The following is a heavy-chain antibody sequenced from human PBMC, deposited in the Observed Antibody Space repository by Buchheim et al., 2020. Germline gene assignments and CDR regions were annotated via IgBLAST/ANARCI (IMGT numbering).Heavy chain of an antibody. Sequence: EVQLLESGGGLVQPGGSLRFSCAASGFTFSNYAMSWVRQAPGKGLEWVSSISRSGGSTFYADSVKGRFTVSSDNSKSTLYLQMNSLRAEDTAVYYCAKYSSSSGNYYYYYGMDVWGQGTT. D-gene: IGHD6-13*01. V-gene: IGHV3-23*01. CDR3: AKYSSSSGNYYYYYGMDV. CDR1: GFTFSNYA. J-gene: IGHJ6*02. CDR2: ISRSGGST.